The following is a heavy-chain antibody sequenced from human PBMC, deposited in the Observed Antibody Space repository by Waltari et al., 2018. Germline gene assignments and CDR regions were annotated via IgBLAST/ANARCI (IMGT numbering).Heavy chain of an antibody. V-gene: IGHV4-59*08. CDR2: IYYTGSI. J-gene: IGHJ4*02. D-gene: IGHD1-1*01. CDR1: GASITSSF. CDR3: ARPLPGTTMIFDS. Sequence: QVQLQGSGPGLVTPSETLSLTCTVSGASITSSFWSWLRLAPGRGLEWIGYIYYTGSITYNPSLKSRVTMSVDTSKNQFSLRLSSVTAADTAVYYCARPLPGTTMIFDSWGQGTLVTVSS.